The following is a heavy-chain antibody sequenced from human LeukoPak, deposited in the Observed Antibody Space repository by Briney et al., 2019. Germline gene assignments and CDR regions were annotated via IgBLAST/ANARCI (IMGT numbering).Heavy chain of an antibody. CDR3: ARGDYGGPRSFDY. CDR2: TYYDGTT. D-gene: IGHD4-23*01. CDR1: GFTVSSTY. Sequence: GGSLRLSCAGSGFTVSSTYMSWVRQAPGKGLEWVSTTYYDGTTYSGDSVKGRFSISRDNSKNTLYLQMGSLRAEDMSVYYCARGDYGGPRSFDYWGQGTLVTVSS. J-gene: IGHJ4*02. V-gene: IGHV3-53*05.